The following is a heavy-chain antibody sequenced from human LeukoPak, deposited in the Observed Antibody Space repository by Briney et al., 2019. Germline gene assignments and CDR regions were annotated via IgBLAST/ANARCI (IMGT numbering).Heavy chain of an antibody. CDR1: GGSISSSSYY. J-gene: IGHJ3*02. Sequence: SETLSLTCTVSGGSISSSSYYWGWIRQPPGKGLEWIGSIYYSGSTYYNPSLKSRVTISVDTSKNQFSLKLSSVTAADTAVYYCARAPGDYYDSSGYFFGSAFDIWGQGTMVTVSS. V-gene: IGHV4-39*01. CDR2: IYYSGST. D-gene: IGHD3-22*01. CDR3: ARAPGDYYDSSGYFFGSAFDI.